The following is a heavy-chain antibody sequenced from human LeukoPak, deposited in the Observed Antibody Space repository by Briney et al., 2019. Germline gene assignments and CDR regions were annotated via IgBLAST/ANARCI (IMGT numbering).Heavy chain of an antibody. J-gene: IGHJ4*02. CDR3: TSCSSISCYTFDFDY. CDR1: GFTFGDYA. Sequence: GGSLRLSCTASGFTFGDYAMSWVRQAPGKGLEWVGFIRSKAYGGTTEYAASVKGRSTISRDDSKSIASLKMNSLKTEDTAVYYCTSCSSISCYTFDFDYWGQGTLVTVSS. V-gene: IGHV3-49*04. D-gene: IGHD2-2*02. CDR2: IRSKAYGGTT.